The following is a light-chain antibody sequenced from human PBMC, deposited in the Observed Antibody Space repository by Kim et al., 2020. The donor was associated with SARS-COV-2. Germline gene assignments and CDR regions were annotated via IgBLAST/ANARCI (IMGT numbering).Light chain of an antibody. Sequence: IQLTQSPSSLSASVGDRVTITCRASQGISSYLAWYQQKPGKAPRLLIYAASTLKSGVPSRFSGSGSGTDFTLTINSLQPEDSATYYCQQLSSYPLTFGGGTKVDIK. CDR2: AAS. CDR1: QGISSY. V-gene: IGKV1-9*01. CDR3: QQLSSYPLT. J-gene: IGKJ4*01.